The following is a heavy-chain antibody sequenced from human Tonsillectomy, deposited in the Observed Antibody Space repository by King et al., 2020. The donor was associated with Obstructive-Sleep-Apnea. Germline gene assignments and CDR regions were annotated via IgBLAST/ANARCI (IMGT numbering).Heavy chain of an antibody. Sequence: VPLQESGPGLVKPSETLSLTCTVSGDSISRYYWSWIRQPPGKGLEWIGFIYYSGSTNYNPSLKSRVTISVDTSKNQFSLKLSSVTAADTAVYYCARHLVNYYYYGMDVWGQGTTVTVSS. CDR3: ARHLVNYYYYGMDV. J-gene: IGHJ6*02. CDR2: IYYSGST. CDR1: GDSISRYY. D-gene: IGHD2-21*01. V-gene: IGHV4-59*08.